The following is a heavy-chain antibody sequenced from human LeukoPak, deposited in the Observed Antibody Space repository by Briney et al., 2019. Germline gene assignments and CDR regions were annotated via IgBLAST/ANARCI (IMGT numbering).Heavy chain of an antibody. D-gene: IGHD3-10*01. J-gene: IGHJ3*02. Sequence: ASVKVSCKASGYTFTTFGISWVRRAPGQGLEWMGWINTYNGNTNYAQKLQGRVTVTTDTSTSTAYMELRSLRSDDTAVYYCARDGLLWFGELLSYDAFDIWGQGTKVTVSS. CDR1: GYTFTTFG. CDR2: INTYNGNT. V-gene: IGHV1-18*01. CDR3: ARDGLLWFGELLSYDAFDI.